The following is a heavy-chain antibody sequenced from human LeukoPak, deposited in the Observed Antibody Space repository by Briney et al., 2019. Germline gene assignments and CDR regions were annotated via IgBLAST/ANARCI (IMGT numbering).Heavy chain of an antibody. V-gene: IGHV3-23*01. CDR1: GLIVSSNY. J-gene: IGHJ4*02. Sequence: GGSLRLSCAASGLIVSSNYMSWVRQAPGKGLEWVSAISGSGGSTYYADSVKGRFTISRDNSKNTLYLQMNSLRAEDTAVYYCAKDGRYFDLFDYWGQGTLVTVSS. CDR2: ISGSGGST. D-gene: IGHD3-9*01. CDR3: AKDGRYFDLFDY.